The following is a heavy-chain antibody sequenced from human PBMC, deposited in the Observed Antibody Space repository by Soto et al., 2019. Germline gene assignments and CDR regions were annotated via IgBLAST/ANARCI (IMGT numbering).Heavy chain of an antibody. J-gene: IGHJ6*02. CDR1: GGTFSRYA. CDR3: ARKTPDTAMVLYYYSYGMDV. Sequence: SVKGSCKASGGTFSRYAISWVRQAPGQGLEWMGGIIPIFGTANYAQKFQGRVTITADESTSTAYMELSSLRSEDTAVYYCARKTPDTAMVLYYYSYGMDVWGQGTTVTVSS. V-gene: IGHV1-69*01. CDR2: IIPIFGTA. D-gene: IGHD5-18*01.